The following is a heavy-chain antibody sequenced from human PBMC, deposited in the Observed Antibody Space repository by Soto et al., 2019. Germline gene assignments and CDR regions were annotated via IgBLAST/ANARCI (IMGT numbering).Heavy chain of an antibody. J-gene: IGHJ4*02. CDR1: GVSISDTSYY. CDR2: IYFNGNT. Sequence: QLQLQESGPGLVKPSETLSLTCNVSGVSISDTSYYWGWIRQPPGKGLEWIGTIYFNGNTFYNPSLKRRLTIPVDTSKNQISLRLTSVTAADTAVYYCARQRSYWGQGTLVAVSS. V-gene: IGHV4-39*01. CDR3: ARQRSY.